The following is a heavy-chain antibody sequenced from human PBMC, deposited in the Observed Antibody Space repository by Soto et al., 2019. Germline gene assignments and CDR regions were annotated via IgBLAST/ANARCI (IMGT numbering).Heavy chain of an antibody. CDR2: INHSGST. J-gene: IGHJ6*03. CDR3: ASYHYYDFWIGSRHYMDA. CDR1: GGSLSGYF. D-gene: IGHD3-3*01. Sequence: QVHLEQWGAGLLKPSETLSLTCAVYGGSLSGYFWSWVRQPPGKGLEWIGEINHSGSTNYNPSLKSRVTISAHTSKHQFSLRLSSVTAADSGIYYCASYHYYDFWIGSRHYMDAWGKGTTVTVSS. V-gene: IGHV4-34*01.